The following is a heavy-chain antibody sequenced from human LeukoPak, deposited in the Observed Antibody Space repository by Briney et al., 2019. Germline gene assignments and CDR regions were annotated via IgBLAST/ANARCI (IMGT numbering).Heavy chain of an antibody. CDR1: GFTFSNSA. CDR3: AKEVTVTPRGWFDP. D-gene: IGHD4-17*01. J-gene: IGHJ5*02. Sequence: PGGSLRLSCTASGFTFSNSAMSWVRQAPGQGLEWVSATSGSGGITYHADSVKGRFTISRDNSKNTLYLQMNSLRVEDTAVYYCAKEVTVTPRGWFDPWGQGTLVTVSS. CDR2: TSGSGGIT. V-gene: IGHV3-23*01.